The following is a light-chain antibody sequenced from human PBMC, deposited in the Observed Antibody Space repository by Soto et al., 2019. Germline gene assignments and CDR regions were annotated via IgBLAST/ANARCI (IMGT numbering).Light chain of an antibody. J-gene: IGLJ3*02. CDR2: SSN. V-gene: IGLV1-44*01. CDR3: AAWDGSLNVVL. Sequence: QSALTQPPSASGTPVQRVTISCSGSSSNIGTNTVNWYQQFPRSAPKLLMYSSNQRPSGVPDRFSGSKSGTSASLAISGLQSEDEADYYCAAWDGSLNVVLFGGGTKVTVL. CDR1: SSNIGTNT.